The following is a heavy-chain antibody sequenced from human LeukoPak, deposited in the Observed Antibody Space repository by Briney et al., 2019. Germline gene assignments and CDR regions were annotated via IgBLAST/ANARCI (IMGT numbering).Heavy chain of an antibody. CDR1: GFTFSSYG. D-gene: IGHD3-3*01. CDR3: AKDCYDFWSGYWQGDYYGMDV. CDR2: ISYDGSNK. J-gene: IGHJ6*02. Sequence: PGGSLRLSCAASGFTFSSYGMHWVRQAPGKGLEWVAVISYDGSNKYYADSVKGRFTISRDNSKNTLYLQMNSLRAEDTAVYYCAKDCYDFWSGYWQGDYYGMDVWGQGTTVTVSS. V-gene: IGHV3-30*18.